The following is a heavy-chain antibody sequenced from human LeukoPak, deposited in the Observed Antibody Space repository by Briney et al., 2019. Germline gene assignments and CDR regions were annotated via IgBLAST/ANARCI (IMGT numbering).Heavy chain of an antibody. CDR3: ARPPVLPEYAFDI. Sequence: SETLSLTCSVSGGSISSSSYYWGWIRQPPGKGLEWIGNIYYSGNTYYNPSLKSRVTIPVDTSKNQFSLKLSSVTAADTAVYYCARPPVLPEYAFDIWGQGTMVSVSS. CDR1: GGSISSSSYY. CDR2: IYYSGNT. J-gene: IGHJ3*02. D-gene: IGHD2-2*01. V-gene: IGHV4-39*01.